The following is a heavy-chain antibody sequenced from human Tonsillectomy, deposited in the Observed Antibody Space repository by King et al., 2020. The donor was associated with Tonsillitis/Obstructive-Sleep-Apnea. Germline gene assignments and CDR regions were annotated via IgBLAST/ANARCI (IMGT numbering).Heavy chain of an antibody. V-gene: IGHV1-24*01. CDR1: GYTLTELS. Sequence: QLVQSGAEVKKPGASVKVSCKVSGYTLTELSMHWVRQAPGKGREWMGGFDPEEGETNNAQKFQGRVTMTEDTSTDTAYMELSSLRSEDTAVYYCATPVVVAATKGGDAFDIWGQGTMVTVSS. CDR2: FDPEEGET. D-gene: IGHD2-15*01. J-gene: IGHJ3*02. CDR3: ATPVVVAATKGGDAFDI.